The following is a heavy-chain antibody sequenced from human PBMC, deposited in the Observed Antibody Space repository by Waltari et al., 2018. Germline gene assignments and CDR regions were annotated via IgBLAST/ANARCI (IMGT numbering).Heavy chain of an antibody. Sequence: QVQVQESGPGLVKPSETLSLTCTVSGGSIGNDYWGWIRQPAGKGLEWIGRLYNSGTTIYSPFLKSRVTLSVDTSKNQFSLKLTSVTAADTAVYYCVRDLNVWGQGTAVTVSS. V-gene: IGHV4-4*07. CDR3: VRDLNV. J-gene: IGHJ6*02. CDR1: GGSIGNDY. CDR2: LYNSGTT.